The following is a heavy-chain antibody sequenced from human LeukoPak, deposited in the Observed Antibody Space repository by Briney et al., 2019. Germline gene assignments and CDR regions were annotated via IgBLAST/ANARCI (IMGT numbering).Heavy chain of an antibody. CDR1: GFTFSSYW. CDR3: ARDYYDYVWGSYRSFAFDI. Sequence: GGSLRLSWAASGFTFSSYWMSWVRQAPGKGLEWVANIKPDGSEKYYVDSVKGRFTISRDNAKNSLYLQMNSLRAEDTAVYYCARDYYDYVWGSYRSFAFDIWGQGTMVTVSS. V-gene: IGHV3-7*01. CDR2: IKPDGSEK. D-gene: IGHD3-16*02. J-gene: IGHJ3*02.